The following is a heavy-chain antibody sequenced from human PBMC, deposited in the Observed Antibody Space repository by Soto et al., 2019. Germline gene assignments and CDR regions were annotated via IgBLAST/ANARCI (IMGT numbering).Heavy chain of an antibody. CDR3: ARGSMVRGDFDP. CDR2: NYYSGST. CDR1: GGSISSGGYY. D-gene: IGHD3-10*01. V-gene: IGHV4-31*03. J-gene: IGHJ5*02. Sequence: SETLSLTCTVSGGSISSGGYYWSRLRQHKGKGLEWIGYNYYSGSTNYNPSLKSRVTISVDTSKNQFSLKLSSVTAADMAVYFCARGSMVRGDFDPWGEGTLVTVSS.